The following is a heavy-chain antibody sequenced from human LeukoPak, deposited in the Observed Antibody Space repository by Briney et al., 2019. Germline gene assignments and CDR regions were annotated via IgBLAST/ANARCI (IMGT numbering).Heavy chain of an antibody. Sequence: SETLSLTCAVYGGSFSGYYWSWTRQPPGKGLEWIGEINHSGSTNYNPSLKSRVTISVDTSKNQFSLKLSSVTAADTAVYYCARGDYSNYVGFDYWGQGTLVTVSS. J-gene: IGHJ4*02. CDR2: INHSGST. V-gene: IGHV4-34*01. D-gene: IGHD4-11*01. CDR3: ARGDYSNYVGFDY. CDR1: GGSFSGYY.